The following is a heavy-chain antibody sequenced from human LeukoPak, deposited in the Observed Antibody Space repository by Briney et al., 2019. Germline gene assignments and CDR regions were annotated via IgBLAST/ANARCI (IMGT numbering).Heavy chain of an antibody. D-gene: IGHD3-3*01. Sequence: HPGGSLRLSCAASGFTFSSYAMSWVRQAPGKGLEWVSAISGSGGSTYYADSVKGRFTISRDNSKNTLYLQMNSLRAEDTAVYYCAKMSYSDFWSGYPSRFDYWGQGTLVTVSS. CDR2: ISGSGGST. CDR3: AKMSYSDFWSGYPSRFDY. J-gene: IGHJ4*02. CDR1: GFTFSSYA. V-gene: IGHV3-23*01.